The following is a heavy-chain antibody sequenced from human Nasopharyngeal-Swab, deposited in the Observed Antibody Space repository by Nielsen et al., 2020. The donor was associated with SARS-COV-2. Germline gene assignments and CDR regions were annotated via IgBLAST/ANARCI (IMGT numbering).Heavy chain of an antibody. CDR1: GGSISSSNW. V-gene: IGHV4-4*02. J-gene: IGHJ4*02. CDR2: IYHSGST. D-gene: IGHD5-12*01. CDR3: ARGEGDIAGSGHDY. Sequence: SEILSLTCAVSGGSISSSNWWSWVRQPPGKGLEWIGEIYHSGSTNYNPSLKSRVTISVDKSKNQFSLKLSSVTAADTAVYYCARGEGDIAGSGHDYWGQRTLVTVSS.